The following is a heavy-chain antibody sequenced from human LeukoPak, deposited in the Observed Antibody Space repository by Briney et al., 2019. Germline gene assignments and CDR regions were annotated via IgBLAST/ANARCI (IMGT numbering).Heavy chain of an antibody. D-gene: IGHD6-13*01. CDR1: GFTFGTYA. J-gene: IGHJ6*02. CDR2: ISTNGGNT. Sequence: HPGGSLRLSCSASGFTFGTYAMHWVRQAPGKGLEHVSAISTNGGNTYYADSVKGRFAISRDNSKSTLYLQMGSLRPEDTAVYYCVKIVAAGSGALYYYGMDVWGQGTTVTVSS. V-gene: IGHV3-64D*09. CDR3: VKIVAAGSGALYYYGMDV.